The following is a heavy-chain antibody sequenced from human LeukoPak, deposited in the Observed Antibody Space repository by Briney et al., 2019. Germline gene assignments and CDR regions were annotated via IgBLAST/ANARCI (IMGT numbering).Heavy chain of an antibody. CDR1: GFTFSSYW. CDR2: INSDGSST. CDR3: ARLVSNYYDRMDAFDI. Sequence: GGSLRPSCAASGFTFSSYWMHWVRQAPGKGLVWVSRINSDGSSTSYADSVKGRFTISRDNAKNTLYLQMNSLRAEDTAVYYCARLVSNYYDRMDAFDIWGQGTMVTVSS. D-gene: IGHD3-22*01. J-gene: IGHJ3*02. V-gene: IGHV3-74*01.